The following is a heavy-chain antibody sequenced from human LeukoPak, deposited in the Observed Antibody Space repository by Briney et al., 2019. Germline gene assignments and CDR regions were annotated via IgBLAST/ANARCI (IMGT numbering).Heavy chain of an antibody. D-gene: IGHD2-2*01. CDR1: GFTFSDYY. V-gene: IGHV3-11*01. CDR2: ISNSGNTE. Sequence: GGSLRLSCAASGFTFSDYYMRWIRQAPGKGLEWISYISNSGNTEYYADSVKGRFTISRDNAKNSVYVEMDSLRAEDTAVYYCARDRQPSSYECLNNWGQGTLVTVSS. CDR3: ARDRQPSSYECLNN. J-gene: IGHJ4*02.